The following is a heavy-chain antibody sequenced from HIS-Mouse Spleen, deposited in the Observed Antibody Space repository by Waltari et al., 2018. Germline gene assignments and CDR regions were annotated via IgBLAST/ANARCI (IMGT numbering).Heavy chain of an antibody. Sequence: QLQLQESGPGLVKPSEPLSLTCTVAGGSISSSSYYWGWIRQPPGKGLEWIGSIYYSGSTYYNPSLKSRVTISVDTSKNQFSLKLSSVTAADTAVYYCARAPTGFLEWFDAFDIWGQGTMVTVSS. CDR3: ARAPTGFLEWFDAFDI. CDR1: GGSISSSSYY. D-gene: IGHD3-3*01. CDR2: IYYSGST. J-gene: IGHJ3*02. V-gene: IGHV4-39*07.